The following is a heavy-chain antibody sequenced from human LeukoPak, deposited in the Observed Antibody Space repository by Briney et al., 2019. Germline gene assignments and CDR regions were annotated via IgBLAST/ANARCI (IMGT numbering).Heavy chain of an antibody. Sequence: SETLSLTCIGSDDSVNTYYCSWIRQAPGKGLEWIGYIYNRGSTKYNPSLKSRATISVDTSKNQFSLKLTSVTAADTAMYYCAMSNTVRRPFFDPWGQGTLVTVSS. CDR2: IYNRGST. CDR1: DDSVNTYY. CDR3: AMSNTVRRPFFDP. V-gene: IGHV4-59*02. D-gene: IGHD4-11*01. J-gene: IGHJ5*02.